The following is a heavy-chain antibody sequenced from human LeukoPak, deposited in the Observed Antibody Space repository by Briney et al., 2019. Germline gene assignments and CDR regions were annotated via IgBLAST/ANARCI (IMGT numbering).Heavy chain of an antibody. Sequence: PGGSLRLSCAASGFTFSSYGMNWVRQAPGKGLEWVSSISSISTYTNYADSVKGRFTISRDNAKNSLYLQMNSLRAEDTAVYYCARDPNPTGRHGFDYWGQGTLVTVSS. V-gene: IGHV3-21*01. CDR2: ISSISTYT. D-gene: IGHD3-9*01. CDR1: GFTFSSYG. J-gene: IGHJ4*02. CDR3: ARDPNPTGRHGFDY.